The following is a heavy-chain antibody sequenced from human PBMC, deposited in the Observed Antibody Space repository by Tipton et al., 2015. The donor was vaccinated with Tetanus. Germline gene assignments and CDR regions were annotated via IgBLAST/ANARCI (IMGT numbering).Heavy chain of an antibody. D-gene: IGHD2-2*01. CDR1: GVSIRSSSYF. CDR3: ARGAIQALDY. V-gene: IGHV3-11*01. Sequence: SLRLSCAVSGVSIRSSSYFWGWIRQAPGRGLEWVAYTSGSGNTILYSDSVKGRFTVSRDNADNSVYLQMNHLRDDDTAMYFCARGAIQALDYWGQGTLVTVSS. J-gene: IGHJ4*02. CDR2: TSGSGNTI.